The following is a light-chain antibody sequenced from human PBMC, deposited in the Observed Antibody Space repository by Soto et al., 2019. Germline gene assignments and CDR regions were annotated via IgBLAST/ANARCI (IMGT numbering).Light chain of an antibody. CDR1: PSVSNW. Sequence: DIQMTQSPSTLSASVGDRVTITCRASPSVSNWLAWYQQKPGKAPKLLIYDASSLESGVPSRFSGSGSGTEFNITISYLQPDDFATYYCQQYYTYLRTFGQGTKVEIK. CDR3: QQYYTYLRT. CDR2: DAS. V-gene: IGKV1-5*01. J-gene: IGKJ1*01.